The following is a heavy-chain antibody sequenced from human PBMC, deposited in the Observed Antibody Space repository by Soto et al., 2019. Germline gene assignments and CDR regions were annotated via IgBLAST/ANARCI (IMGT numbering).Heavy chain of an antibody. Sequence: GSLRLSCAASGFIFSSYGMHWVRQAPGKGLEWVAVISYDGSNKYYADSVKGRFTISRDNSKNTLYLQMDSLRDEDTAVYYCAKDRVGQWLVPVFDYWGQGTLVTVSS. CDR2: ISYDGSNK. V-gene: IGHV3-30*18. CDR1: GFIFSSYG. CDR3: AKDRVGQWLVPVFDY. J-gene: IGHJ4*02. D-gene: IGHD6-19*01.